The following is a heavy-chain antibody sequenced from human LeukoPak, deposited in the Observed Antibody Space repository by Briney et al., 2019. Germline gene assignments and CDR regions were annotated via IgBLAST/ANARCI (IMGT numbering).Heavy chain of an antibody. CDR1: GYTFTSYG. CDR3: ARDLIVRAVAGAPVDY. V-gene: IGHV1-18*01. CDR2: ISAYNGNT. Sequence: ASVKVSCKASGYTFTSYGISWVRQAPGQGLEWMGWISAYNGNTNYAQKLQGRITMTTDTSTSTAYMELRSLRSDDTAVYYCARDLIVRAVAGAPVDYWGQGTLVTVSS. J-gene: IGHJ4*02. D-gene: IGHD6-19*01.